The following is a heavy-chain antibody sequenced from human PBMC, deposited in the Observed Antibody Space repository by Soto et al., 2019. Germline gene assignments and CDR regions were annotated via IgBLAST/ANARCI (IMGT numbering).Heavy chain of an antibody. V-gene: IGHV4-59*01. CDR3: ARRGMITFGGVSRYYYYGMDV. J-gene: IGHJ6*02. Sequence: SETLSLTCTVSGGSISSYYWSWIRQPPGKGLEWIGYIYYNGITNYNPSLKSRVTISVDTSKNQFSLKLSSVTAADTAVYYCARRGMITFGGVSRYYYYGMDVRAQGTTVTVSS. D-gene: IGHD3-16*01. CDR1: GGSISSYY. CDR2: IYYNGIT.